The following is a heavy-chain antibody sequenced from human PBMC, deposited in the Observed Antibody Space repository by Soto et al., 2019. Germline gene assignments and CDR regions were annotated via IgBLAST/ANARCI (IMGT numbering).Heavy chain of an antibody. CDR3: ARGIAAASNTGDYYYYYGMDV. CDR1: GFTFSSYA. V-gene: IGHV3-30-3*01. Sequence: PGGSLRLSCAASGFTFSSYAMHWVRQAPGKGLEWVAVISYDGSNKYYADSVKGRFTISRDNSKNTLYLQMNSLRAEDTAVYYCARGIAAASNTGDYYYYYGMDVWGQGTTVTVSS. D-gene: IGHD6-13*01. CDR2: ISYDGSNK. J-gene: IGHJ6*02.